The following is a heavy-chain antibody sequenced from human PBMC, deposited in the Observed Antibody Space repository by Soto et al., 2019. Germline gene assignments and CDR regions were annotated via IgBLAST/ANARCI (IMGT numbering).Heavy chain of an antibody. D-gene: IGHD3-10*01. CDR3: ARGRGSGSYYGSVFDQ. J-gene: IGHJ4*02. V-gene: IGHV4-30-4*01. Sequence: PSETLSLTCSVSGGSISKDDYYWNWIRQPPGKGLEWIGYISHSGSSFSNPSLKSRVAISVDTSKNQVSLKVRSVSAADTAIYHCARGRGSGSYYGSVFDQRGQGALVTVSS. CDR1: GGSISKDDYY. CDR2: ISHSGSS.